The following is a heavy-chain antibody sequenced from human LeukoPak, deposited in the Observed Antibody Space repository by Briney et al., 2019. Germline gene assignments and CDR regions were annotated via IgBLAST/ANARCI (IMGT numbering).Heavy chain of an antibody. J-gene: IGHJ4*02. CDR3: AKGWGFDC. CDR1: GDSVSSNNAA. Sequence: SQTLSLTCAISGDSVSSNNAAWNWIRQSPSRGPEWLGRTYFRSKWYNDYAVSVKSRISINADTSRNQFSLQLNSVTPEDTAVYYCAKGWGFDCWGQGTLVTVSS. V-gene: IGHV6-1*01. D-gene: IGHD7-27*01. CDR2: TYFRSKWYN.